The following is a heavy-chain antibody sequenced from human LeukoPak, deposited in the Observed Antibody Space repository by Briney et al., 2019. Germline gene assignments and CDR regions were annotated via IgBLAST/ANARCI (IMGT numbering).Heavy chain of an antibody. CDR3: ARESYDFWSGYYYYYYYMDV. J-gene: IGHJ6*03. V-gene: IGHV1-69*04. CDR1: GGTFSSYA. D-gene: IGHD3-3*01. Sequence: SVKVSCKASGGTFSSYAISWVRQAPGQGLEWMGRIIPILGIANYAQKFQGRVTITADKSTSTAYMELSSLRSEDTAVYYCARESYDFWSGYYYYYYYMDVWGKGTTVTVSS. CDR2: IIPILGIA.